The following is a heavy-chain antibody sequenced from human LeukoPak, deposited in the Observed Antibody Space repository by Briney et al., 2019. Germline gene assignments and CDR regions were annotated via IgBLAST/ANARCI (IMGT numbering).Heavy chain of an antibody. V-gene: IGHV1-2*02. D-gene: IGHD2-2*01. CDR1: GYTFTVYY. CDR2: INPNSGGT. Sequence: ASVKVSCKASGYTFTVYYMHWVRQAPGQGLEWMGWINPNSGGTNYAQKFQGRVTMTRDTSISTAYMELSRLRSDDTAVYYCARSEIVVVPAAIYWFDPWGQGTLVTVSS. CDR3: ARSEIVVVPAAIYWFDP. J-gene: IGHJ5*02.